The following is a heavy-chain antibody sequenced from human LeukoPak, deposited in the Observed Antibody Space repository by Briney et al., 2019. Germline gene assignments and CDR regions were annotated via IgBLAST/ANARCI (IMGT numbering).Heavy chain of an antibody. CDR1: GGSISSYY. Sequence: KPSETLSLTCTVAGGSISSYYWSWIRPPPGKGLEWIGYIYYSGSTNYNPSLKSRVTISVDTPKNQFSLKLSSVTAADTAVYYCARTGSSGYLDWFDPWGQGTLVTVSS. D-gene: IGHD6-19*01. J-gene: IGHJ5*02. CDR2: IYYSGST. CDR3: ARTGSSGYLDWFDP. V-gene: IGHV4-59*01.